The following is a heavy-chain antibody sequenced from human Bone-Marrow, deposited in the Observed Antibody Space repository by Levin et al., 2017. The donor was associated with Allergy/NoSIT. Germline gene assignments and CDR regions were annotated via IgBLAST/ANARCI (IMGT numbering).Heavy chain of an antibody. J-gene: IGHJ6*02. Sequence: GGSLRLSCQASGYTFTTYWIGWVRQMPGKGLEWMGITYPGDSETRYSPSFQGQVTISVDKSISITYLQWSSLKASDTAMYYCVSRMGRYDESDYDERTDFYYHYAMDVWGQGTTVTASS. D-gene: IGHD4-17*01. CDR1: GYTFTTYW. CDR2: TYPGDSET. CDR3: VSRMGRYDESDYDERTDFYYHYAMDV. V-gene: IGHV5-51*01.